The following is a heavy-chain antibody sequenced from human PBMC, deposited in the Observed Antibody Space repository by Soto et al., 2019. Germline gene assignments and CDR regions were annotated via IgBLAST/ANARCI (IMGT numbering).Heavy chain of an antibody. J-gene: IGHJ4*02. CDR3: SGGVGDAF. Sequence: EVHLVESGGGLVQTGGSLRLSCAIFESTVSRDWMNWVRQAPGKGLEWVAHINQDGGEKYYVDSVKGRFTISRDNAKKSLYLQMNSLRPADTAMYYCSGGVGDAFWGQGTLVTVSS. D-gene: IGHD1-26*01. CDR2: INQDGGEK. CDR1: ESTVSRDW. V-gene: IGHV3-7*04.